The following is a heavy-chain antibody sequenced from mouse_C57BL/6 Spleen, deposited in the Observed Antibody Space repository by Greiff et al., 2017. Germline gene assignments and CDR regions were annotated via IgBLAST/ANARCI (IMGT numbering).Heavy chain of an antibody. CDR3: ARYPHYYGSSYDWYFDV. D-gene: IGHD1-1*01. V-gene: IGHV3-8*01. Sequence: EVQGVESGPGLAKPSQTLSLTCSVTGYSITSDYWNWIRKFPGNKLEYMGYISYSGSTYYNPSLKSRISITRDTSKNQYYLQLNSVTTEDTATYYCARYPHYYGSSYDWYFDVWGTGTTVTVAS. CDR2: ISYSGST. J-gene: IGHJ1*03. CDR1: GYSITSDY.